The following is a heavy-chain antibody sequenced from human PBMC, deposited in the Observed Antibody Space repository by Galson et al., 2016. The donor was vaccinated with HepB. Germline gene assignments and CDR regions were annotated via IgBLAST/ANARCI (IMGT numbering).Heavy chain of an antibody. D-gene: IGHD3-10*01. CDR1: GYTFTNYW. V-gene: IGHV5-10-1*01. CDR3: ARMNDGSGSYYKSLDV. J-gene: IGHJ6*02. CDR2: IDTSDSYT. Sequence: QSGAEVKKPGESLKISCKGSGYTFTNYWISWVRQMPGKGLEWMGMIDTSDSYTNYSPSFQGHVTISLDKSISAAYLQWTSLKASDTAMYYCARMNDGSGSYYKSLDVWGQGTTVTVSS.